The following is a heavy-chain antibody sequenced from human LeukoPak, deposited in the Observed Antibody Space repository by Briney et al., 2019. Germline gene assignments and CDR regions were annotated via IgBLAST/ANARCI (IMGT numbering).Heavy chain of an antibody. J-gene: IGHJ4*02. V-gene: IGHV3-7*03. Sequence: GGSLRLSCAASGFTFSSYWMSWVRQAPGKGLEWVANIKQDGSEKYYVDSVKGRFTISRDNAKNPLYLQMNSLRAEDTAVYYCARTHALPTYYYGPGSYSLFDYWGQGTLVTVSS. CDR2: IKQDGSEK. CDR1: GFTFSSYW. D-gene: IGHD3-10*01. CDR3: ARTHALPTYYYGPGSYSLFDY.